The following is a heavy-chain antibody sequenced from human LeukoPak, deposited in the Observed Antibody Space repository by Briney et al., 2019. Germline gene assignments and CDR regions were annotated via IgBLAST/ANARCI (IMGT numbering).Heavy chain of an antibody. V-gene: IGHV3-66*01. Sequence: GGSLRLSCAASGITVSDNYMNWVRQAPGKGLEWISLIYSGGTTSYADSVKGRFTISRDDSKNTPYLQMNNLRADDTAVYYCARDPPAVTTNTYDWGQGTLVTVSS. CDR3: ARDPPAVTTNTYD. CDR1: GITVSDNY. CDR2: IYSGGTT. D-gene: IGHD4-11*01. J-gene: IGHJ4*02.